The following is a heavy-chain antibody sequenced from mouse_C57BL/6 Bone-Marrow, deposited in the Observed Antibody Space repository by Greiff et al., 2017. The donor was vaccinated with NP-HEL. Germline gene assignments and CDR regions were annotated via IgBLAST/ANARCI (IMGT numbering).Heavy chain of an antibody. CDR2: INPNNGGT. CDR3: ARLRDDYDDYYAMDY. Sequence: EVQLQQSGPELVKPGASVKIPCKASGYTFTDYNMDWVKQSHGKSLEWIGDINPNNGGTIYNQKFKGKATLTVDKSSSTAYMELRSLTAEDTAGYYCARLRDDYDDYYAMDYWGQGTSVTVSS. CDR1: GYTFTDYN. D-gene: IGHD2-4*01. J-gene: IGHJ4*01. V-gene: IGHV1-18*01.